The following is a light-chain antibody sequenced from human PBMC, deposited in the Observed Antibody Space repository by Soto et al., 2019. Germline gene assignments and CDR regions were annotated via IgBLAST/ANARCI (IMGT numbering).Light chain of an antibody. CDR1: SSNIGAEYD. CDR2: GDN. Sequence: QSVLTQPHSVSGAPGQRVAISCTGSSSNIGAEYDVHWYQQLPGTAPNRLIYGDNNRPSGVPDRFSGSKSGTSASLAITGLQPEDEADYYCQSYDSSLTTFGFGTGTKVTVL. CDR3: QSYDSSLTTFG. J-gene: IGLJ1*01. V-gene: IGLV1-40*01.